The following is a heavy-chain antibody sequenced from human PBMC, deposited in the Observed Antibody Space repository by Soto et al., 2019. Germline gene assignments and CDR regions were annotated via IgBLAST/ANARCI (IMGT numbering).Heavy chain of an antibody. Sequence: PSETLSLTCSVSGGSVNRGSYYWNWIRQPPGKGLEWVGYIYYTGSTYYNPSLKSRVTISADTSKSQFSLSLRSVTAADTAVYYCARAETALDYWGQGALVTVSS. CDR2: IYYTGST. CDR1: GGSVNRGSYY. D-gene: IGHD5-18*01. V-gene: IGHV4-61*01. CDR3: ARAETALDY. J-gene: IGHJ4*02.